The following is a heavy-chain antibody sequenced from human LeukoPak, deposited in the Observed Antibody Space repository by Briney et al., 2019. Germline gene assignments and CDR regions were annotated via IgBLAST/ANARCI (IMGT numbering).Heavy chain of an antibody. CDR2: IIPIFGTA. D-gene: IGHD3-10*01. V-gene: IGHV1-69*13. CDR3: TRDHRIMVRGVIIPEGFDY. Sequence: ASVKASCKASGGTFSSYANSWVRQAPGQGLEWMGGIIPIFGTANYAQKFQGRVTITADESTSTAYMELSSLRSEDTAVYYCTRDHRIMVRGVIIPEGFDYWGQGTLVTVSS. J-gene: IGHJ4*02. CDR1: GGTFSSYA.